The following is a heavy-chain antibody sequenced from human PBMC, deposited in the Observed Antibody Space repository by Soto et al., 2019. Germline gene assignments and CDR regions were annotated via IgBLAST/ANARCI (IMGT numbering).Heavy chain of an antibody. J-gene: IGHJ4*01. CDR3: AKFLVGAAHFDY. V-gene: IGHV3-23*01. D-gene: IGHD2-15*01. Sequence: GGSLRLSCAASGFTFSSYAMSWVRQAPGKGLEWVSAISGSGGSTYYADSVKGRSTISRDNSKNTLYLQMNSLSAEDTAVYYCAKFLVGAAHFDYWGQGTLVTVSS. CDR2: ISGSGGST. CDR1: GFTFSSYA.